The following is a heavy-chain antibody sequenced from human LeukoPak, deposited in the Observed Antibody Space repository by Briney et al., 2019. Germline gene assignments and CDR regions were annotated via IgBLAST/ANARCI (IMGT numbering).Heavy chain of an antibody. CDR2: IKQDGSEK. CDR3: ARVVSAAGNLFDY. J-gene: IGHJ4*02. V-gene: IGHV3-7*05. CDR1: GFTFSNIW. Sequence: PGGSLRLSCAASGFTFSNIWLIWVRQPQGKGLGLLGNIKQDGSEKRYADSVRGRFSISRDNAQTSLYLQMNSLRAEDTAVYYCARVVSAAGNLFDYWGQGTLVTVSS. D-gene: IGHD6-13*01.